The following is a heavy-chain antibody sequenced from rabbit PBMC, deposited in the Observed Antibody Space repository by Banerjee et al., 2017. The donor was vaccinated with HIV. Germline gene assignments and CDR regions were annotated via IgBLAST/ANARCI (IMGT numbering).Heavy chain of an antibody. J-gene: IGHJ3*01. CDR1: GFSDSTSYY. V-gene: IGHV1S45*01. D-gene: IGHD7-1*01. CDR2: ILTGSSGIT. Sequence: QEQLEESGGDLVKPGASLTLTCTASGFSDSTSYYMCWVRQAPGKGLEWIACILTGSSGITYYASWVNGRFTISKASSTTVTLKMPGLTAADTATYFCGRGDGGYGKTTRLNLWGQGTLVTVS. CDR3: GRGDGGYGKTTRLNL.